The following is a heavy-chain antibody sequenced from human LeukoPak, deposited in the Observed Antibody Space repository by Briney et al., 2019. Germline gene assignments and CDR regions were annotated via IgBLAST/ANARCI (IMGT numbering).Heavy chain of an antibody. CDR1: GFTFDDYG. D-gene: IGHD6-19*01. V-gene: IGHV3-20*04. J-gene: IGHJ4*02. CDR3: ARGHSSGWYNYFDY. CDR2: INWNGRST. Sequence: RAGGSLRLSCAASGFTFDDYGMSWVRQAPGKWLEWVSGINWNGRSTGYADSVKGRFTISRDNAKNSLYLQMNSLRAEDTALYYCARGHSSGWYNYFDYWGPGTLVTVSS.